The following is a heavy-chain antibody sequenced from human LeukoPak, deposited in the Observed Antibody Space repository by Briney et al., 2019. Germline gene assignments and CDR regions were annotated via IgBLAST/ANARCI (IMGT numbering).Heavy chain of an antibody. J-gene: IGHJ4*02. CDR1: GFTFDDYA. CDR2: ISGDDGSI. D-gene: IGHD6-13*01. V-gene: IGHV3-43*02. Sequence: HSGGSLRLSCAASGFTFDDYAIYWVRQGPGEGLEWVSLISGDDGSIYYADSVKGRFTISRDNSKNSLYLQMNSLRTEDTALYYCAKEDYSSSWYALDYWGQGTLVTVSS. CDR3: AKEDYSSSWYALDY.